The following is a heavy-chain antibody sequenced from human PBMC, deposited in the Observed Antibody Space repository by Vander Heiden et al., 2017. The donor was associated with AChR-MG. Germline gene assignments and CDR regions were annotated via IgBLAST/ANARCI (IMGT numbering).Heavy chain of an antibody. Sequence: EVPLVAPGGGLIQPGGSLRLSCAAPGFSLRKAWMSWVRQAPGKRLEWVGRIKSKTDGGETTDFAAPVKGRFTISRDDSRNTVDLQMNGLKTEDTAVYYCTNHYGSGPYPGYWGQGTLVTVSS. V-gene: IGHV3-15*01. CDR1: GFSLRKAW. CDR3: TNHYGSGPYPGY. J-gene: IGHJ4*02. CDR2: IKSKTDGGETT. D-gene: IGHD3-10*01.